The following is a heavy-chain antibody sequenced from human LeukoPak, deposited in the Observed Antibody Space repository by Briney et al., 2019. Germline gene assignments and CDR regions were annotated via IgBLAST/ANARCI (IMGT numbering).Heavy chain of an antibody. CDR2: ISGSGGST. J-gene: IGHJ1*01. CDR3: AAYSSLNRREFQY. V-gene: IGHV3-23*01. D-gene: IGHD3-22*01. Sequence: GGSLRLSCAASGFTFSSYAMSWVRQAPGKGLEWVSAISGSGGSTYYADSVKGRFTISRDSSKSTLYLQMNSLRAEDTAVYYCAAYSSLNRREFQYWGQGTLLTVSS. CDR1: GFTFSSYA.